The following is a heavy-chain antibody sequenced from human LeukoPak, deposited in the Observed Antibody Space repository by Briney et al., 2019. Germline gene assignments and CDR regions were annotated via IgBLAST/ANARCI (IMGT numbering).Heavy chain of an antibody. CDR2: IYYSGST. Sequence: PSETLSLTCTVSGGSISNYYWSWIRQPPGKGLEWIGYIYYSGSTYYNPSPKSRVTISVDTSKNQFSLKLSSVTAADTAVYYCAGLVLRFLEWLGTIDYWGQGTLVTVSS. D-gene: IGHD3-3*01. CDR1: GGSISNYY. CDR3: AGLVLRFLEWLGTIDY. J-gene: IGHJ4*02. V-gene: IGHV4-59*04.